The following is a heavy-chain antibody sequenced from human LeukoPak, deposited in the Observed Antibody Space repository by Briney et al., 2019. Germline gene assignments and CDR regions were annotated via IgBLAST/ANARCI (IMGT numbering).Heavy chain of an antibody. V-gene: IGHV3-30*03. CDR2: ISYDPNRK. CDR1: GFSFSRFG. J-gene: IGHJ4*02. CDR3: ARDHTGLDY. D-gene: IGHD4-17*01. Sequence: SGGSLRLSCAASGFSFSRFGVHWVRQAPGKGLEWVTAISYDPNRKYYADSVKGRFTISRDDSKNTVYLHMDSLTTEDTSVYYCARDHTGLDYWGQGTLVTVSS.